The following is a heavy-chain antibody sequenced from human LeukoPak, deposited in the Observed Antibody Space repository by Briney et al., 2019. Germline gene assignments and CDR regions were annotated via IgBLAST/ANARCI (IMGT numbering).Heavy chain of an antibody. CDR1: GGSISSGDHY. CDR3: ASTDCSNTNCVGANWFDP. Sequence: SQTLSLTCTVSGGSISSGDHYWSWIRQPPGRGLEWIGYIYYSGSTYYNPSLKSRATISIDTPKSQFSLKLNSVTAADTAVYFCASTDCSNTNCVGANWFDPWGQGTLVTVSS. V-gene: IGHV4-30-4*08. D-gene: IGHD2-2*01. J-gene: IGHJ5*02. CDR2: IYYSGST.